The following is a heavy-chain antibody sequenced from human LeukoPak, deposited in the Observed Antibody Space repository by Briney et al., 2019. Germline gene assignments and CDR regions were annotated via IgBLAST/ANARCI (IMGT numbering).Heavy chain of an antibody. CDR3: ARGGGWIVVVPAAMVWFDP. D-gene: IGHD2-2*01. CDR2: INHSGST. CDR1: GGSFSGYY. Sequence: SETLSLTCAVYGGSFSGYYWSWIRQPPGKGLEWIGEINHSGSTNYNPSLKSRVTISVDTSRNQFSLKLSSVTAADPAVYYCARGGGWIVVVPAAMVWFDPWGQGTLVTVSS. J-gene: IGHJ5*02. V-gene: IGHV4-34*01.